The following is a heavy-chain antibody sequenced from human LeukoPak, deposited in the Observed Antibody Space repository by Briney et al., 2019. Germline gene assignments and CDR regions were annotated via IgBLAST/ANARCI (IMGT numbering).Heavy chain of an antibody. V-gene: IGHV4-59*08. Sequence: KPSETLSLTCAVYGGSFSGYYWSWIRQPPGKGLEWIGYIYYSGSTNYNPSLKSRVTISVDTSKNQFSLKLSSVTAADTAVYYCARRAFSSGYYYFDYWGQGTLVTVSS. J-gene: IGHJ4*02. CDR3: ARRAFSSGYYYFDY. CDR1: GGSFSGYY. D-gene: IGHD3-22*01. CDR2: IYYSGST.